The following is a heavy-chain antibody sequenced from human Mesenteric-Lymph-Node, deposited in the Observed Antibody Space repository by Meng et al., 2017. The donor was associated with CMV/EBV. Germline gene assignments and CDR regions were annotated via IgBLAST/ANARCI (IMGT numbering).Heavy chain of an antibody. CDR1: GFTFRSYE. V-gene: IGHV3-21*05. CDR2: ISSSSSYI. J-gene: IGHJ4*02. CDR3: ARIGYGDYVVGALDY. D-gene: IGHD4-17*01. Sequence: GESLKISCAASGFTFRSYEMNWVRQAPGKGLEWVSYISSSSSYIYYADSVKGRFTISRDNAKNSLYLQMNSLRAEDTAVYYCARIGYGDYVVGALDYWGQGTLVTVSS.